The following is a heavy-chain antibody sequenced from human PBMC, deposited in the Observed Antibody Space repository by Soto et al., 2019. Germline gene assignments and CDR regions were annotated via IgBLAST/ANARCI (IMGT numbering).Heavy chain of an antibody. V-gene: IGHV1-18*04. CDR1: GSTFTSYG. CDR3: ASGSNTVTTDDYYYYYGMDV. Sequence: QVQLVQSGAEVKKPGASVKVSCKASGSTFTSYGISWVRQAPGQGLEWMGWISAYNGNTNYAQKLQGRVTMTTDTSTSTAYMELRSLRSDDTAVYYCASGSNTVTTDDYYYYYGMDVWGQGTTVTVSS. J-gene: IGHJ6*02. CDR2: ISAYNGNT. D-gene: IGHD4-17*01.